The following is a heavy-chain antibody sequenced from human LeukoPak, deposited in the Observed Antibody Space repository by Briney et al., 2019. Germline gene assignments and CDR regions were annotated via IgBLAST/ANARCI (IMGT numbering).Heavy chain of an antibody. CDR2: INPNSGGT. CDR1: GYTFTGYY. V-gene: IGHV1-2*02. J-gene: IGHJ4*02. Sequence: ASVKVSCKASGYTFTGYYMHWVRQAPGQGLEWMGWINPNSGGTNYAQKFQGRVTMTRDTSISTAYMELSRLRSDDTAVYYCARDYPYYYGSGSSTDYWGQGTLVTVPS. D-gene: IGHD3-10*01. CDR3: ARDYPYYYGSGSSTDY.